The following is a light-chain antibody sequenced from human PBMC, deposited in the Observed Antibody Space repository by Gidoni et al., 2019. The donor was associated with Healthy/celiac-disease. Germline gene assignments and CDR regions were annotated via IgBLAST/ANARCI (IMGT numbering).Light chain of an antibody. CDR3: KQSYSTPRT. CDR1: QSISSY. CDR2: AAS. V-gene: IGKV1-39*01. Sequence: DIQMTQSPSSLSASVGDRVTITCRASQSISSYLNWYQQKPGKAPKLLIYAASSWQSGVPSRFSGSGSGTDFTLTISSLQAEDFATYYCKQSYSTPRTFGQGTKLEIK. J-gene: IGKJ2*01.